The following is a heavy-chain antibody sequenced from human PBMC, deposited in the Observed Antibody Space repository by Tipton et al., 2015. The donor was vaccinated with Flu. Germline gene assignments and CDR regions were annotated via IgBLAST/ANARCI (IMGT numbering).Heavy chain of an antibody. CDR2: IKQDGSEK. J-gene: IGHJ6*02. D-gene: IGHD3-10*01. CDR3: ARGPFHYYGSGDRDYYYYYGMDV. CDR1: GFTFSSYW. V-gene: IGHV3-7*01. Sequence: SLRLSCAASGFTFSSYWMSWVRQAPGNGLEWVANIKQDGSEKYYVDSVKGRFTISRDNAKNSLYLQMNSLRAEDTAVYYCARGPFHYYGSGDRDYYYYYGMDVWGQGTTVTVSS.